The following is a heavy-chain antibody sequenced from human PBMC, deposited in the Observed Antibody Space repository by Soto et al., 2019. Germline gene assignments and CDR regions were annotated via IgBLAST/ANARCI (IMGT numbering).Heavy chain of an antibody. D-gene: IGHD5-18*01. CDR3: ARDNGQRMVND. CDR1: GYTFTSYG. CDR2: ISTYNGNT. V-gene: IGHV1-18*01. Sequence: QVQLVQSGAEVKKPGASVKVSCKTSGYTFTSYGISWVRQAPGQGLEWIGWISTYNGNTKHSQRLQGRVSMTTDTSISTAYMELRSLRSDDTALYYCARDNGQRMVNDWGQGTLLTVSS. J-gene: IGHJ4*02.